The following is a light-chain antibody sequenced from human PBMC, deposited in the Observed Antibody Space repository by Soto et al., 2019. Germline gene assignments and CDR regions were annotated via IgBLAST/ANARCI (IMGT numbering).Light chain of an antibody. CDR3: QAWDSSHVV. CDR2: KNS. J-gene: IGLJ2*01. V-gene: IGLV3-1*01. CDR1: KLGDKY. Sequence: SYELTQPPSVSVSPGQTASITCSGDKLGDKYDCWFQQKPGQPPALDINKNSKRPSGIPERFSGSNSGNTATLTISGAQAMDEADYYCQAWDSSHVVFGGGTKLTFL.